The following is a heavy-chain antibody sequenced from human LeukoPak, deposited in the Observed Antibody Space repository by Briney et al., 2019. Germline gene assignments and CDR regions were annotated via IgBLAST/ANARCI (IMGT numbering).Heavy chain of an antibody. CDR3: ARDVAAAGTSVDY. CDR1: GYTFTGYY. CDR2: ISPNSGGT. J-gene: IGHJ4*02. Sequence: ASVKVSCKASGYTFTGYYMHWVRQAPGQGLEWMGWISPNSGGTNYAQKFQGRVTMTRDTSISTAYMELSRLRSDDTAVYYCARDVAAAGTSVDYWGQGTLVTVSS. V-gene: IGHV1-2*02. D-gene: IGHD6-13*01.